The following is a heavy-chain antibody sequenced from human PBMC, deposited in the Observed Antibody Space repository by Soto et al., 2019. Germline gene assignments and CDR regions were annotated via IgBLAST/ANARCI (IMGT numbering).Heavy chain of an antibody. Sequence: SQPLSLTCTVSDGSIISGDYYRSFIRQPPGKGLEWIGYIYYSGSTYYNPSLKSRVTISVDTSKNQFSLKLSSVTAADTAVYYCARVNLLWFGELLRLPYYFDYWGQGTLVTVSS. D-gene: IGHD3-10*01. CDR2: IYYSGST. J-gene: IGHJ4*02. V-gene: IGHV4-30-4*08. CDR3: ARVNLLWFGELLRLPYYFDY. CDR1: DGSIISGDYY.